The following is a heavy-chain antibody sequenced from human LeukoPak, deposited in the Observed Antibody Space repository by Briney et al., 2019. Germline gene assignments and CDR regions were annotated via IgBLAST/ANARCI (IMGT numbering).Heavy chain of an antibody. CDR3: AKPKLLHAFDI. V-gene: IGHV3-23*01. J-gene: IGHJ3*02. Sequence: PGGSQRLSCTASGFTFSSQAMNWVRQSPGKGLEWVSSINAGSSSTYYADSVKGRFTISRDNSKNTLYLQMNSLRVDDTAVYYCAKPKLLHAFDIWGQGTMVTVSS. D-gene: IGHD2-15*01. CDR2: INAGSSST. CDR1: GFTFSSQA.